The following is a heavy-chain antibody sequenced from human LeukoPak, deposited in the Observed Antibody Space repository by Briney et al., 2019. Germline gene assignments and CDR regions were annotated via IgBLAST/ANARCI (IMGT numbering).Heavy chain of an antibody. CDR3: AKNSRYSTSPLDY. J-gene: IGHJ4*02. V-gene: IGHV3-23*01. Sequence: GGSLRLSCAASGITFSSLWMSWFRQAPGKGLQWVSAISISGSSTYYADSVKGRFTISRDNSKNTLYLQMNSLRAEDTAIYYCAKNSRYSTSPLDYWGQGTLVTVSS. CDR1: GITFSSLW. D-gene: IGHD5-12*01. CDR2: ISISGSST.